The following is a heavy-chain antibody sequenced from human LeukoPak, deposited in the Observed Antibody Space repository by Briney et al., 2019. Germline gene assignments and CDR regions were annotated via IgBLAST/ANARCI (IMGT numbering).Heavy chain of an antibody. CDR3: ARYFRGLYAFDM. D-gene: IGHD3-10*01. J-gene: IGHJ3*02. CDR2: IFNTGST. V-gene: IGHV4-59*01. CDR1: VGSISSYY. Sequence: SETLPLTCSVSVGSISSYYWTWIRQPPGKGLEWIGYIFNTGSTNYNPSLKSRVNISIDTSKSQISLKLRSVTAADTAMYYCARYFRGLYAFDMWGQGTMVTVSS.